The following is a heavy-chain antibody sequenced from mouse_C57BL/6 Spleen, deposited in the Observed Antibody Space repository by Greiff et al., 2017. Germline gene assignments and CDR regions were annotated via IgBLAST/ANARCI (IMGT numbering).Heavy chain of an antibody. CDR2: IDPSDSET. D-gene: IGHD2-3*01. J-gene: IGHJ2*01. CDR1: GYTFTSYW. Sequence: QVQLQQPGAELVRPGSSVKLSCKASGYTFTSYWMHWVKQRPIQGLEWIGNIDPSDSETHYNQKFKDKATLTVDKSSSTAYLQLSSLTSEDSAVYYCARWGSYDGYHYFDYWGQGTTLTVSS. CDR3: ARWGSYDGYHYFDY. V-gene: IGHV1-52*01.